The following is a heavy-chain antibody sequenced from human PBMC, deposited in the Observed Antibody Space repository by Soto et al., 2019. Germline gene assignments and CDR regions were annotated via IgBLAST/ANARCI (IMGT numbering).Heavy chain of an antibody. J-gene: IGHJ5*02. CDR2: IYYSGST. Sequence: KSSETLSLTCTVSGGSISSYYWSWIRQPPGKGLEWIGYIYYSGSTNYNPSLKSRVTISVDTSKNQFSLKLSSVTAADTAVYYCARDLFGGVAWFDPWGHGTLVTVSS. CDR3: ARDLFGGVAWFDP. V-gene: IGHV4-59*01. D-gene: IGHD3-16*01. CDR1: GGSISSYY.